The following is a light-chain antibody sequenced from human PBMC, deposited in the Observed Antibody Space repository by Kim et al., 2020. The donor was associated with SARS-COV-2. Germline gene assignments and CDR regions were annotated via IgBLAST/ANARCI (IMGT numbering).Light chain of an antibody. J-gene: IGKJ2*01. Sequence: SASVGDRVTITCRASQSISNYLNWYQQKPGKAPKLLIYAASSFQSGVPSSFSGSGSGTDFTLTISSLQPEDFATYYCQQSYSTPYTFGQGTKLEI. CDR2: AAS. CDR3: QQSYSTPYT. CDR1: QSISNY. V-gene: IGKV1-39*01.